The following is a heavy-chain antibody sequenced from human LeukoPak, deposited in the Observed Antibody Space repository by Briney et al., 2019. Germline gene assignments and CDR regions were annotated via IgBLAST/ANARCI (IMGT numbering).Heavy chain of an antibody. Sequence: GGSLRLSCAASGFTVSSNFMSWVRQAPGKGLVWVSGISTDGSRTRYGDSVTGRFTISRDNARNTLYLLMNSLRADDTAVYYCAGAIYGTGISWFDPWGQGTLVTVSS. V-gene: IGHV3-74*01. J-gene: IGHJ5*02. CDR3: AGAIYGTGISWFDP. CDR1: GFTVSSNF. D-gene: IGHD3-10*01. CDR2: ISTDGSRT.